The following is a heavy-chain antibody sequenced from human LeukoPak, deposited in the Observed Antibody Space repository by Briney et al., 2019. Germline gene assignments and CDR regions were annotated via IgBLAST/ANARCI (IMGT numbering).Heavy chain of an antibody. D-gene: IGHD3-22*01. J-gene: IGHJ4*02. CDR2: SYPGDSDT. CDR1: GYSFTSYW. CDR3: ARRITGTGFYDSSGYYLPYFDY. Sequence: KIGESLKISCKGSGYSFTSYWIGWVRQMPGKGLEGMGISYPGDSDTRYSPSFQGQVTISANKSISTAYLQWSSLKASDTAMYYCARRITGTGFYDSSGYYLPYFDYWGQGTLVTVSS. V-gene: IGHV5-51*01.